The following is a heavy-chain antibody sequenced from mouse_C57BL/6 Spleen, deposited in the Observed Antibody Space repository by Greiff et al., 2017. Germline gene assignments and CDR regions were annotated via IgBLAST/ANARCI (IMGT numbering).Heavy chain of an antibody. CDR1: GFTFSDYE. CDR2: ISSGSSTI. D-gene: IGHD2-2*01. J-gene: IGHJ1*03. V-gene: IGHV5-17*01. Sequence: EVNVVESGGGLVKPGGSLKLSCAASGFTFSDYEMHWVRQAPEKGLEWVAYISSGSSTISYADTVKGRFTISRDNAKSTLFLQMTSLRSEDTAMYYCARPGGYAYWYFDVWGTGTTVTVSS. CDR3: ARPGGYAYWYFDV.